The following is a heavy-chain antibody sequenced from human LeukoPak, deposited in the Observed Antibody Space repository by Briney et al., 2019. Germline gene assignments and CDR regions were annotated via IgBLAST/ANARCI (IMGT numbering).Heavy chain of an antibody. J-gene: IGHJ4*02. V-gene: IGHV4-30-2*01. D-gene: IGHD2-2*01. CDR1: GGSISSGGYS. CDR2: LYHSGST. Sequence: SETLSLTCAVSGGSISSGGYSWSWIRQPPGKGLEWNGYLYHSGSTYYNPSLKSRVTISVDRSKNQFSLKLSSVTAADTAVYYCARVTEGYCSSTSCRGGYFDYWGQGTLVTVSS. CDR3: ARVTEGYCSSTSCRGGYFDY.